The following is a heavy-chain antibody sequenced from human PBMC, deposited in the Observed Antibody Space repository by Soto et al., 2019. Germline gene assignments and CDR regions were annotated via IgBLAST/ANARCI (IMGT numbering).Heavy chain of an antibody. Sequence: GGSLRLSCAASGFTFSSYAMSWVRQAPGKGLQWVSGISGSGGSTYYADSVKGRFTISRDNSKNTLYLQMNSLRAEDTAVYYCAKAEGGYYFDYWGQGTLVTVSS. CDR3: AKAEGGYYFDY. J-gene: IGHJ4*02. D-gene: IGHD5-12*01. V-gene: IGHV3-23*01. CDR2: ISGSGGST. CDR1: GFTFSSYA.